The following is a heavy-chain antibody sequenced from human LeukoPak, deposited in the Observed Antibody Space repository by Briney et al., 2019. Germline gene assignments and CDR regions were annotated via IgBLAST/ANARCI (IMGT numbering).Heavy chain of an antibody. Sequence: GGSLRLSCAASGFTFSSYGMHWVRQAPGKGLEWVAVTWYDGSNKYYADSVKGRFTISRDNPKNTLYLQMNSLRVEDTAVYYCARHKDWTFDYWGQGTLVTVSS. D-gene: IGHD3/OR15-3a*01. CDR2: TWYDGSNK. CDR3: ARHKDWTFDY. J-gene: IGHJ4*02. V-gene: IGHV3-33*01. CDR1: GFTFSSYG.